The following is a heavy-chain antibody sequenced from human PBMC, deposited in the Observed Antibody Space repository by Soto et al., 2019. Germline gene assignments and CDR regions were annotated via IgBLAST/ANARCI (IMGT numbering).Heavy chain of an antibody. CDR1: GFTFRSYG. D-gene: IGHD3-3*01. V-gene: IGHV3-33*01. Sequence: GGSLRLSCAASGFTFRSYGMHWVRQAPGKGLEWVALIWYDGSNKYYADSVKGRFTISRDISKNTLYLQMNSLRDEDTAVYYCARDEGSGYPHYFDYWGQGALVTVSS. CDR3: ARDEGSGYPHYFDY. J-gene: IGHJ4*02. CDR2: IWYDGSNK.